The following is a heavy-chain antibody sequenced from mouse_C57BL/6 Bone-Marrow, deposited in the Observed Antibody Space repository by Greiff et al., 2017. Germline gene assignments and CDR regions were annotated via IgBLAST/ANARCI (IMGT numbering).Heavy chain of an antibody. J-gene: IGHJ2*01. V-gene: IGHV1-39*01. CDR1: GYSFTDYN. CDR3: GSTTVVATRYFDY. Sequence: EVQLKQSGPELVKPGASVTISCKASGYSFTDYNMNWVKQSNGKSLEWIGVINPNYGTTSYNQKFKGKATLTVDQSSSTAYMQLNSLTSEDSAVYYCGSTTVVATRYFDYWGRGTTLTVSS. D-gene: IGHD1-1*01. CDR2: INPNYGTT.